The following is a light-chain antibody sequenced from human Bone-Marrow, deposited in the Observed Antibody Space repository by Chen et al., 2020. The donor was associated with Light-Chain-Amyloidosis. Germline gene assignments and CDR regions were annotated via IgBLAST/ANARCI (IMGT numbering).Light chain of an antibody. CDR1: DLPTKY. CDR2: RDT. J-gene: IGLJ2*01. V-gene: IGLV3-25*03. Sequence: SSELTQPPSVSVSPGQTARIPCYGDDLPTKYAYWYQQKPGQAPVLVIHRDTERPSGISERFSGSSSGTTATLTISGVQAEDEADYHCQSADSSGTYEVIFGGGTKLTVL. CDR3: QSADSSGTYEVI.